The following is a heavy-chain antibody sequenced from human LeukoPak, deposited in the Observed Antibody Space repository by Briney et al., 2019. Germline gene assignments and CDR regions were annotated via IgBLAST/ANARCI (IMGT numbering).Heavy chain of an antibody. J-gene: IGHJ5*02. CDR1: GYTFTSYD. V-gene: IGHV1-8*03. CDR3: ATARGTTTWWFDP. CDR2: MNPNSGNT. Sequence: GASVKVSCKASGYTFTSYDINWVRQATGQGLEWMRWMNPNSGNTGYAQKFQGRVTITRNTSISTAYMELSSLRSDDTAMYYCATARGTTTWWFDPWGQGTLVTVSS. D-gene: IGHD2/OR15-2a*01.